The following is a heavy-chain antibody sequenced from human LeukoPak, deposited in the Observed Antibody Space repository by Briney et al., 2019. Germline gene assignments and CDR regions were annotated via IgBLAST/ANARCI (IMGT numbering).Heavy chain of an antibody. V-gene: IGHV1-3*01. D-gene: IGHD1-1*01. CDR3: ARDGLSTTGTTCEDYYYYGMDV. J-gene: IGHJ6*04. CDR1: RYTFTSYA. CDR2: INAGNGNT. Sequence: AGSVNDSRMASRYTFTSYAMHRVGQAPGQRVAGVGWINAGNGNTKYSQKFQGRVTITRDTSASTAYMELSSLRSEDTAVYYYARDGLSTTGTTCEDYYYYGMDVWSKGTTVTVSS.